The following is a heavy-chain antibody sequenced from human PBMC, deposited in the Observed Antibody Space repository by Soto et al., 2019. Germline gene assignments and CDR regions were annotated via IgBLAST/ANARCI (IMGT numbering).Heavy chain of an antibody. Sequence: SDTLSLTCTVSGGSISSYYWSWIRQPPGKGLEWIGYIYYSGSTNYNPSLKSRVTISVDTSKNQFSLKLSSVTAADTAVYYCARAPIRTSFDYWGQGTLVTVSS. V-gene: IGHV4-59*01. CDR3: ARAPIRTSFDY. J-gene: IGHJ4*02. CDR1: GGSISSYY. CDR2: IYYSGST.